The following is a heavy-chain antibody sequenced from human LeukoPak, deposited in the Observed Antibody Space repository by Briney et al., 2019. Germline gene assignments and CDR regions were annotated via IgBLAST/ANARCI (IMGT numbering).Heavy chain of an antibody. J-gene: IGHJ4*02. CDR2: ISGTGGRT. V-gene: IGHV3-23*01. D-gene: IGHD6-13*01. CDR3: ARDGYSNYWYLNL. Sequence: GGSLRLSCAASGFAFSSYAMSWVRQAPGKWLEWVSSISGTGGRTYYADSVKGRFTISRDSSKNTLDLQMNSLRADDTAVYYCARDGYSNYWYLNLWGQGTLVTVSS. CDR1: GFAFSSYA.